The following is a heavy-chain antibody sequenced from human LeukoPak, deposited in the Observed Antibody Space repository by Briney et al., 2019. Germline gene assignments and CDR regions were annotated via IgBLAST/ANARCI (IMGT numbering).Heavy chain of an antibody. CDR1: GGSISSYY. J-gene: IGHJ4*02. CDR2: IYYSGST. D-gene: IGHD3-10*01. V-gene: IGHV4-59*01. Sequence: SETLSLTCTVSGGSISSYYWSWVRQPPGKGLEWVGYIYYSGSTNYNPSLKSRVTISVDTSKNQFSLKLSSVTAADTAVYYCARSYPAYYGSGSYLWAFDYWGQGTLVTVSS. CDR3: ARSYPAYYGSGSYLWAFDY.